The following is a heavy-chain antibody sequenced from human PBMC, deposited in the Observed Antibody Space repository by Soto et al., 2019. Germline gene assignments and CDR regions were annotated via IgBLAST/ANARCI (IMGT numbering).Heavy chain of an antibody. Sequence: SVKVSCKASGGTFSSYAISWVRQAPGQGLEWMGGIIPILGTANYAQKFQGRVTITGDASASTAYMELSSLRSEDTAVYYCARDLSLGYSYGYGYWGQGTLVTVSS. J-gene: IGHJ4*02. CDR3: ARDLSLGYSYGYGY. CDR2: IIPILGTA. CDR1: GGTFSSYA. D-gene: IGHD5-18*01. V-gene: IGHV1-69*13.